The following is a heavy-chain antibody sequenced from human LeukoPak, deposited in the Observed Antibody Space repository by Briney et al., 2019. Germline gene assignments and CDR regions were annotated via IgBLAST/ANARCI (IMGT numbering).Heavy chain of an antibody. J-gene: IGHJ4*02. Sequence: SETLSLTCTVSGDSISGFYWSWIRQPPGKGLEWIGYIYYSGSTNYNPSLKSRVTISVDTSKNQFSLKLTSVTAADTAVYYCARDLFGSGSYIAYWGQGTLVTVSS. CDR2: IYYSGST. CDR3: ARDLFGSGSYIAY. CDR1: GDSISGFY. V-gene: IGHV4-59*01. D-gene: IGHD3-10*01.